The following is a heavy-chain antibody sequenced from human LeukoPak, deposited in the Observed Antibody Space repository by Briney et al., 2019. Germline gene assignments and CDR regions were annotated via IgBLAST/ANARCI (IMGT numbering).Heavy chain of an antibody. V-gene: IGHV4-34*01. J-gene: IGHJ5*02. D-gene: IGHD3-3*01. CDR1: GGSFSGYY. CDR3: ARSYDFWSGYPNWFDP. CDR2: INHSGST. Sequence: SETLSLTCAVYGGSFSGYYWSWIRQPPGKGLEWIGEINHSGSTNYNPSLKSRVTISVDTSKNQFSLKLSSVTAADTAVYYCARSYDFWSGYPNWFDPWGQGTLVTVSS.